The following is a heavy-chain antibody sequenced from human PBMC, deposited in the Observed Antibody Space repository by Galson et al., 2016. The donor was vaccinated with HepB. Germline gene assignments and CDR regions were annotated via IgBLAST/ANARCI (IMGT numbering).Heavy chain of an antibody. CDR2: IYPGDSDT. D-gene: IGHD6-19*01. CDR3: AIMGSRGWYQYCYGMDT. Sequence: QSGAEVKKPGESLKISCKAFGYTFTNRWIGWVRQMPGKGLEWMGIIYPGDSDTTYSSSFQGQVTISVDKSISTAYLQWSSLKASDTAMYYCAIMGSRGWYQYCYGMDTWGQGTTVTVSS. J-gene: IGHJ6*02. V-gene: IGHV5-51*01. CDR1: GYTFTNRW.